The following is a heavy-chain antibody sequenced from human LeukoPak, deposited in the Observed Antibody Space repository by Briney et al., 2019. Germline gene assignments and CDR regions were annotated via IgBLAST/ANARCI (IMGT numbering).Heavy chain of an antibody. CDR3: ARVPPLSSSSSRNYYYYYMDV. CDR2: INHSGST. J-gene: IGHJ6*03. Sequence: PSETLSLTCAVYGGSFSGYYWSWIRQPPGKGLEWIGEINHSGSTNYNPSLKSRVTISVDTSKNQFSLKLSSVTAADTAVYYCARVPPLSSSSSRNYYYYYMDVWGKGTTVTVSS. V-gene: IGHV4-34*01. D-gene: IGHD6-6*01. CDR1: GGSFSGYY.